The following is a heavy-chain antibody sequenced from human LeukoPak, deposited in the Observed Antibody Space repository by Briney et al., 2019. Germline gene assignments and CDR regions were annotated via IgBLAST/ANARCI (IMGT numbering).Heavy chain of an antibody. J-gene: IGHJ4*02. Sequence: GASLKISRKGSGYLFPSYWIGWVRQVPGKGVEWMGIIYPGDSDTRYSPSFQGQVTISADKSISTPYLHWSSLTASDTAMYYCARRARYDSSGYYYFDYWGQGTLVTVSS. V-gene: IGHV5-51*01. D-gene: IGHD3-22*01. CDR1: GYLFPSYW. CDR3: ARRARYDSSGYYYFDY. CDR2: IYPGDSDT.